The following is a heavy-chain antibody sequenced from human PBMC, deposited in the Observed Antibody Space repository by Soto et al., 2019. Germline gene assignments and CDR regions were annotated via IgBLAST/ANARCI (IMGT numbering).Heavy chain of an antibody. D-gene: IGHD1-1*01. V-gene: IGHV3-23*01. CDR3: AKGGRPPREPFMDV. CDR1: GFTFSGFTFSSYA. Sequence: GGSLRLSCAASGFTFSGFTFSSYAMTWVRQAPGKGLEWVSAISGTGVSTYYADSVKGRFTISRDNSKDTLYLRMNSLRAEDTAEYFCAKGGRPPREPFMDVWGQGTTVTVSS. CDR2: ISGTGVST. J-gene: IGHJ6*02.